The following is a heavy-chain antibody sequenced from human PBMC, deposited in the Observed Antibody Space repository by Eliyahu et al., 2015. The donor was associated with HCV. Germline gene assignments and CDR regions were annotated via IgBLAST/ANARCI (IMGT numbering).Heavy chain of an antibody. D-gene: IGHD3-9*01. CDR1: GFGLSXXY. Sequence: QVQLVESGGGLVDPGGSLRLSCAASGFGLSXXYFPWIRQTPGKGLEWVAYINSIGHVMYYADSVRGRFTISRDNSKNSVYLRMNRLRAEDTAVYYCARSLDYDVLTGSLTYRRYFDLWGQGTLVTVSS. CDR3: ARSLDYDVLTGSLTYRRYFDL. CDR2: INSIGHVM. J-gene: IGHJ4*02. V-gene: IGHV3-11*01.